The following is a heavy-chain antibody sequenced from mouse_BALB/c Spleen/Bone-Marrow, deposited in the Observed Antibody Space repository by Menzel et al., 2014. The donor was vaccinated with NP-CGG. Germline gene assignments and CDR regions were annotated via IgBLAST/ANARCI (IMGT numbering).Heavy chain of an antibody. J-gene: IGHJ1*01. CDR3: ARSGITTGSYWYFDI. V-gene: IGHV5-17*02. CDR1: GFTFSGFG. D-gene: IGHD1-1*01. Sequence: EVQLVESGGGLVQPGGSRKLSCAASGFTFSGFGMHWVRQAPEKGLEWVAYISRGSSTIYYADTVKGRFTISRDSPKNTLFLQMTSLRSEDTAMYYCARSGITTGSYWYFDIWGAGTTVTVSS. CDR2: ISRGSSTI.